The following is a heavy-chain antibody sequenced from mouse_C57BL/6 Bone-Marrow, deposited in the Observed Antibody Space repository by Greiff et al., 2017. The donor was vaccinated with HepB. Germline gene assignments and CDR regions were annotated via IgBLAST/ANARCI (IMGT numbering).Heavy chain of an antibody. Sequence: EVQGVESGEGLVKPGGSLKLSCAASGFTFSSYAMSWVRQTPEKRLEWVAYISSGGDYIYYADTVKGRFTISRDNARNTLYLQMSSLKSEDTAMYYCTRVPLTGSYWYFDVWGTGTTVTVSS. CDR1: GFTFSSYA. V-gene: IGHV5-9-1*02. D-gene: IGHD4-1*01. J-gene: IGHJ1*03. CDR2: ISSGGDYI. CDR3: TRVPLTGSYWYFDV.